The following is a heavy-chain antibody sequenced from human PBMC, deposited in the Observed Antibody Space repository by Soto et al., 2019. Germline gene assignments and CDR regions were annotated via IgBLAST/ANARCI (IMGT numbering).Heavy chain of an antibody. D-gene: IGHD2-21*01. CDR2: LSPDGSTT. V-gene: IGHV3-74*03. J-gene: IGHJ4*02. CDR3: VRDLGHCGDGSCSS. Sequence: EVQLVESGGGIIQPGGSLRLSCAASGFTFSSFWMNWVRQVPGKGLVWVSRLSPDGSTTKYADFVKGRFTISRDNAKNTVFLEMSSLGAEDSAVYYCVRDLGHCGDGSCSSWGQGTLVTVS. CDR1: GFTFSSFW.